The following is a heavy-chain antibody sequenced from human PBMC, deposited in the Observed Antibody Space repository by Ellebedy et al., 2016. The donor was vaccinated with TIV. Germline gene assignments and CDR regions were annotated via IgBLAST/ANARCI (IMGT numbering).Heavy chain of an antibody. D-gene: IGHD3-9*01. Sequence: GGSLRLSCAASGFTFSSYAMSWVRQAPGKGLEWVSAISGSGGSTYYADSVKGRFTIPRDNSKNTPYLQMNSLRAEDTAVYYCAKDEGAGVLRYFDWFDYWGQGTLVTVSS. CDR1: GFTFSSYA. CDR2: ISGSGGST. CDR3: AKDEGAGVLRYFDWFDY. J-gene: IGHJ5*01. V-gene: IGHV3-23*01.